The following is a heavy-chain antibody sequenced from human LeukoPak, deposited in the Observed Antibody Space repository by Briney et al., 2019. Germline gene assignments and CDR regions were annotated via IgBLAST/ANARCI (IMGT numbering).Heavy chain of an antibody. Sequence: GGSLRLSCAASGFTFSSSGMHWVRQAPGKGLEWVAVIWYDGSNEYYADSVKGRFTISRDNSKNTLYLQMNSLRVEDTAVYYCARRGGAPYPFDYWGQGTLVTVSS. CDR1: GFTFSSSG. D-gene: IGHD3-16*01. V-gene: IGHV3-33*01. CDR2: IWYDGSNE. J-gene: IGHJ4*02. CDR3: ARRGGAPYPFDY.